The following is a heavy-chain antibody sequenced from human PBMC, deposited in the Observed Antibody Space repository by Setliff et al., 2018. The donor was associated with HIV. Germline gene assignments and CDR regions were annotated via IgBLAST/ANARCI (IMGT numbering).Heavy chain of an antibody. CDR2: INHSGTT. CDR1: GGPLSGYF. V-gene: IGHV4-34*01. D-gene: IGHD6-13*01. CDR3: ARGRDASTWYLSHFYSYYYLDV. J-gene: IGHJ6*03. Sequence: SETLPLTCTVSGGPLSGYFWTWIRQTPDKGLEWIGDINHSGTTNYNLSLKSRTTLSLDTSKNQLSLKLTSVVAADTGLYFCARGRDASTWYLSHFYSYYYLDVWGNGTTVTVSS.